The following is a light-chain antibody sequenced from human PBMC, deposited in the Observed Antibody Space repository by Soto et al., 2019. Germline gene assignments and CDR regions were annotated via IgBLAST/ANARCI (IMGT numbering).Light chain of an antibody. Sequence: EIMMTQSPATLSVSPGERATLSCRASHSVSDNLAWYQQKPGQAPRLLIYGASTRATGIPARISGSGSGTEFTFTISSLQSEDFAVYYCQQYDEWPPSYTFGQGTKLEIK. V-gene: IGKV3-15*01. CDR2: GAS. J-gene: IGKJ2*01. CDR3: QQYDEWPPSYT. CDR1: HSVSDN.